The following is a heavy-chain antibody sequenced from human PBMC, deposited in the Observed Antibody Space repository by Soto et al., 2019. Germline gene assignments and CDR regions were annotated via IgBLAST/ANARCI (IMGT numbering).Heavy chain of an antibody. J-gene: IGHJ4*02. CDR2: VFFMGNT. Sequence: ENLSFSCSAAGGCGTSGSSDYGWVRQARGQGREWIGDVFFMGNTWYNAELKARLTISVDTSNDQFSLRLSSVTAGETAFYFCVRLTSRIAAASHGRSNCLETRGPGTLFTISS. CDR1: GGCGTSGSSD. CDR3: VRLTSRIAAASHGRSNCLET. D-gene: IGHD1-1*01. V-gene: IGHV4-39*01.